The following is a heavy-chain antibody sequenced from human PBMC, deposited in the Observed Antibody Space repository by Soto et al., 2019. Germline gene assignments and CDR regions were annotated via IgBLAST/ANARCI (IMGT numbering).Heavy chain of an antibody. Sequence: GGSLRLSCVASGFTFSDYYMSWIRQAPGKGLEWVSYISSSGSTIYYADSVKGRFTTSRDNAKNSLYLQMNSLRAEDTALYYCARVQFYYMDVWGKGTTVTVSS. J-gene: IGHJ6*03. CDR1: GFTFSDYY. CDR2: ISSSGSTI. CDR3: ARVQFYYMDV. V-gene: IGHV3-11*01.